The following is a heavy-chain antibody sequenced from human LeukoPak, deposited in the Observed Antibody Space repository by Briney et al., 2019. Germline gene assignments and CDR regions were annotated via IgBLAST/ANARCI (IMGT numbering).Heavy chain of an antibody. J-gene: IGHJ4*02. Sequence: GASVNVSCKTSGHTFPKNGISWVRQAPGQGLEWMGWVVGHTGHTKYTQKFQGRVIMTTDTSTATSYMELRSLKSDDTAIYYCVTVGPLHYVLEDWGQGTLVTVSS. CDR2: VVGHTGHT. V-gene: IGHV1-18*01. CDR1: GHTFPKNG. D-gene: IGHD3-3*01. CDR3: VTVGPLHYVLED.